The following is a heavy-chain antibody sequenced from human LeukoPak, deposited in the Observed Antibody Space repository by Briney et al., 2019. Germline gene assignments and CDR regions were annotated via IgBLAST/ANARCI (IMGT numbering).Heavy chain of an antibody. J-gene: IGHJ4*02. D-gene: IGHD3-16*01. V-gene: IGHV3-74*01. CDR3: ARSSFPYYFDY. CDR1: GFTFSSYW. CDR2: IDNDGGST. Sequence: GGSLRLSCAASGFTFSSYWMSWVRQAPGKGLVWVSRIDNDGGSTTYADSVKGRFTISRDNAKNTLYLQMNSVRAEDTAVYYCARSSFPYYFDYWGQGTLVTVSS.